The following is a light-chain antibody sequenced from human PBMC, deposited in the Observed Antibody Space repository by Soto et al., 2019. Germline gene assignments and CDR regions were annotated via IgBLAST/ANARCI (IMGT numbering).Light chain of an antibody. J-gene: IGKJ5*01. Sequence: EIVLTQSPATLSLSPGERATLSCRASRSVSIYLAWYQQKPGQAPRLLISDASHRATGVPARFSGSGSGTDFTLTISSLEPEDFAVYYCQQRYGWPPITFGQGTRLDI. CDR2: DAS. CDR1: RSVSIY. V-gene: IGKV3-11*01. CDR3: QQRYGWPPIT.